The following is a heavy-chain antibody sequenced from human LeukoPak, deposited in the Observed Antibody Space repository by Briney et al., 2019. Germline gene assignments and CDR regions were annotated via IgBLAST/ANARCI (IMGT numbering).Heavy chain of an antibody. J-gene: IGHJ4*02. V-gene: IGHV3-23*01. Sequence: GGSLRLSCVASGFTFSSYAMSWVRQAPGKGLEWVSAISGSGGSTYYAHSVKGRFTISRDNSKNTLYLQMNSLRAEDTAVCYCAKDSSSWTQPNDYWGQGTLVTVSS. CDR1: GFTFSSYA. CDR2: ISGSGGST. D-gene: IGHD6-13*01. CDR3: AKDSSSWTQPNDY.